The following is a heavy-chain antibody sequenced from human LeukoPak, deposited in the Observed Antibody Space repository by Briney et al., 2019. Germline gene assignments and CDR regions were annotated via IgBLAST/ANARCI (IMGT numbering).Heavy chain of an antibody. CDR3: ARGRFTQDY. V-gene: IGHV3-11*04. CDR1: GFTFSDY. CDR2: ISSSGNII. Sequence: GGSLRLSCAASGFTFSDYMSWVRQAPGKGLEWVSYISSSGNIIYYADSVKGRFTISRDNAKNSLYLQMNSLRAEDTAVYYCARGRFTQDYWGQGTPVTVSS. J-gene: IGHJ4*02.